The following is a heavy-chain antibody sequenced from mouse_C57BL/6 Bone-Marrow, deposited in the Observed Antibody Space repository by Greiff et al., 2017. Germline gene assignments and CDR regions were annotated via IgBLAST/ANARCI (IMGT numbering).Heavy chain of an antibody. V-gene: IGHV14-4*01. D-gene: IGHD2-3*01. J-gene: IGHJ3*01. CDR3: TVYDGYYEAY. CDR2: IDPENGDT. CDR1: GFNIKDDY. Sequence: EVQLQQSGAELVRPGASVKLSCTASGFNIKDDYMHWVKQRPEQGLEWIGWIDPENGDTEYDSKFKGKATITADTSSNTAYLQLSSLTSEDTAVYYCTVYDGYYEAYWGQGTRVTVSA.